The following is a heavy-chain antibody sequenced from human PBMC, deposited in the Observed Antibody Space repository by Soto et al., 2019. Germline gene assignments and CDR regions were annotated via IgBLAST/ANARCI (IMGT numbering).Heavy chain of an antibody. Sequence: EVQLLESGGGLVQPGGSLRLSCAASGFTFSSYAMSWVRQAPGKGLEWVSAISGSGGSTYYADSVKGRFTISRDNSKNTLYLQMNSLRSEDTAVYYCAKDTYPTPWPHSIVVVPAAMSYFDYWGQGTLVTVSS. J-gene: IGHJ4*02. D-gene: IGHD2-2*01. CDR1: GFTFSSYA. V-gene: IGHV3-23*01. CDR3: AKDTYPTPWPHSIVVVPAAMSYFDY. CDR2: ISGSGGST.